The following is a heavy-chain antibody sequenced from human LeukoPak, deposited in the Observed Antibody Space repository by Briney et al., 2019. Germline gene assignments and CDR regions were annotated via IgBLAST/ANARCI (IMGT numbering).Heavy chain of an antibody. J-gene: IGHJ5*02. Sequence: PSQTLSLTCTVSGGSISSGSYYWRWIRQPAGKGLEWIGRIYTSGSTHYNPSLKSRVTISVDTSKNQFSLKLSSVTAADTAVYYCARALRVVLFDPWGQGTLVTVSS. CDR2: IYTSGST. V-gene: IGHV4-61*02. D-gene: IGHD2-15*01. CDR3: ARALRVVLFDP. CDR1: GGSISSGSYY.